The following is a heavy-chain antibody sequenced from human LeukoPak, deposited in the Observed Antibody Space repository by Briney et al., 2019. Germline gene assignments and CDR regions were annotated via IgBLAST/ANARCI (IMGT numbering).Heavy chain of an antibody. J-gene: IGHJ5*02. V-gene: IGHV3-23*01. D-gene: IGHD5-18*01. CDR2: ISDRGGST. Sequence: LAGGSLRLSCVVSGITLSNYGMSWVRQAPGKGLEWVAGISDRGGSTNYADSVKGRFTISRDNPKNTLYLQMNSLRSEDTAVYFCAKDPRVDTAMVTGWFDPWGQGTLVTVSS. CDR3: AKDPRVDTAMVTGWFDP. CDR1: GITLSNYG.